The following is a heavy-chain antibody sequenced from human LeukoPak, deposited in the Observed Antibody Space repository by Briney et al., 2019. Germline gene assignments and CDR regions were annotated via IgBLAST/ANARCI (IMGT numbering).Heavy chain of an antibody. CDR1: GGSISSYY. Sequence: SETLSLTCTVSGGSISSYYWSWIRQPAGKGLEWIGRIYTSGSTNYNPSLKSRVTISVDTSKNQFSLKLSSVTAADTAVYYCARGIVTIFGVVMGAFDIWGQGTMVTVSS. J-gene: IGHJ3*02. V-gene: IGHV4-4*07. D-gene: IGHD3-3*01. CDR3: ARGIVTIFGVVMGAFDI. CDR2: IYTSGST.